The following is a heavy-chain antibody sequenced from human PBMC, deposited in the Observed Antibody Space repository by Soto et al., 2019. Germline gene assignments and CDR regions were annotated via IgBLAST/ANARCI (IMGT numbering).Heavy chain of an antibody. J-gene: IGHJ4*02. CDR3: ARLYTYGNL. Sequence: GGSLRLSCAASGFTFSDYAMNWVRQAPGKGLEWISYISGSSSIRKYADSVKGRFTISRDNPKNSLYLQMSSLRAEDTAVYYCARLYTYGNLWGQGTLVTVSS. CDR1: GFTFSDYA. CDR2: ISGSSSIR. D-gene: IGHD3-16*01. V-gene: IGHV3-48*01.